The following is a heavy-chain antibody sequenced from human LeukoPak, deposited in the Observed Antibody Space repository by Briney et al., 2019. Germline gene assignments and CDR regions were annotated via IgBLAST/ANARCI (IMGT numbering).Heavy chain of an antibody. CDR3: ASSLAVAGTGGLDP. J-gene: IGHJ5*02. D-gene: IGHD6-19*01. CDR2: IIPICGTA. V-gene: IGHV1-69*06. CDR1: GGTFTIYA. Sequence: SVKVSFTSSGGTFTIYAISWVRQAPGQGLEWMGGIIPICGTANYAQKFQGRVTITADKSTSTAYMELSSRRSEDTAVYYCASSLAVAGTGGLDPWGQGTLVTVSS.